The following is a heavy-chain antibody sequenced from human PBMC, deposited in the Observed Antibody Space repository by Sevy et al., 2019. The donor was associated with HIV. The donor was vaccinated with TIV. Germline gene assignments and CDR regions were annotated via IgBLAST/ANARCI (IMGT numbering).Heavy chain of an antibody. CDR1: GFTFSSYW. J-gene: IGHJ3*02. V-gene: IGHV3-7*01. CDR2: IKQDGSEK. CDR3: ARDFRILEWWPDAFDI. Sequence: GGSLRLSCAASGFTFSSYWMSWVRQAPGKGLEWVANIKQDGSEKYYVDSVKGRVTISRDNAKNSLYLQMNSLRAEDTAVYYCARDFRILEWWPDAFDIWGQGTMVTVSS. D-gene: IGHD3-3*01.